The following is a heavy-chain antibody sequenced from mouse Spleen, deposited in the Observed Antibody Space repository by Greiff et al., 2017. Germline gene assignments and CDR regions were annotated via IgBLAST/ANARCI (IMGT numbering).Heavy chain of an antibody. Sequence: QVQLQQSGAELARPGASVKLSCKASGYTFTSYGISWVKQRTGQGLEWIGEIYPRSGNTYYNEKFKGKATLTADKSSSTAYMELRSLTSEDSAVYFCARSDHLRAWFAYWGQGTLVTVSA. CDR2: IYPRSGNT. CDR3: ARSDHLRAWFAY. V-gene: IGHV1-81*01. J-gene: IGHJ3*01. D-gene: IGHD1-1*01. CDR1: GYTFTSYG.